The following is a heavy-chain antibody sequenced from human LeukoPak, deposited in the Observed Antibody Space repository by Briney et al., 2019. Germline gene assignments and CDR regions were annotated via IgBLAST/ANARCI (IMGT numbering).Heavy chain of an antibody. J-gene: IGHJ4*02. D-gene: IGHD6-19*01. V-gene: IGHV3-66*01. Sequence: GGSLRLSCAASGFSVSSDYMSWVRQASGKGLEWVSVIFSGGSTNYADSVKGGFTISRDNSKNTLYLQMNTLRVEDTAVYFCAGRYSSGWYVNWGQGTLVTVSS. CDR3: AGRYSSGWYVN. CDR2: IFSGGST. CDR1: GFSVSSDY.